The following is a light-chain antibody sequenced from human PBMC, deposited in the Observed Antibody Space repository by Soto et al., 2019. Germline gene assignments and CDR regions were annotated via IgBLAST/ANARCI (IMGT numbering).Light chain of an antibody. CDR3: QQTYSTPWT. V-gene: IGKV3-15*01. CDR2: RAS. Sequence: IVMTQSPATLSVSPGERATLSCRASQSINSNLAWYQQKPGQAPRLLMFRASIRATGFPARFSGSGSGTEFNITISSLQSEDFATYYCQQTYSTPWTFGQGTKVGIK. J-gene: IGKJ1*01. CDR1: QSINSN.